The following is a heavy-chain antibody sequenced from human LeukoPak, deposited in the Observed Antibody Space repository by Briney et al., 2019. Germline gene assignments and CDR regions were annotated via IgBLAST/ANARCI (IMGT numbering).Heavy chain of an antibody. CDR3: ARGPGYLTDY. CDR1: GFTLSNCW. V-gene: IGHV3-7*01. D-gene: IGHD2-15*01. J-gene: IGHJ4*02. Sequence: PGGSLRLSCAASGFTLSNCWMTWFRQAPGKGLEWVANINQDGSVQSHVDSVKGRFTISKDNAKNSLYLKMNSLRVEDTAVYYCARGPGYLTDYWGRGTLVTVSS. CDR2: INQDGSVQ.